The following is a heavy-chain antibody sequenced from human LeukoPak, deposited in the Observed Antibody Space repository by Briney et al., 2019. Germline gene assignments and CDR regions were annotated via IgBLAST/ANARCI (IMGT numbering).Heavy chain of an antibody. CDR1: GFTFSSDG. Sequence: GGSLRLSCAASGFTFSSDGMHWVRQAPGKGLEWVAVISYDGSNKYYADSVKGRFTISRDNSKNTLYLQMNSLRAEDTAVYYCAKDNGYYFDYWGQGTLVTVSS. D-gene: IGHD3-16*02. J-gene: IGHJ4*02. V-gene: IGHV3-30*18. CDR3: AKDNGYYFDY. CDR2: ISYDGSNK.